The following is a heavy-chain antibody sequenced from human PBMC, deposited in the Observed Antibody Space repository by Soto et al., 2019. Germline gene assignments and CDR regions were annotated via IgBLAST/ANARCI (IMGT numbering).Heavy chain of an antibody. CDR3: AREERHCSGGSCYYYYYYMDV. CDR1: GFTFSDYY. J-gene: IGHJ6*03. CDR2: ISSSGSTI. V-gene: IGHV3-11*01. Sequence: QVQLVESGGGLVKPGGSLRLSCAASGFTFSDYYMSWIRQAPGKGLEWVSYISSSGSTIYYADAVKGRFTISRDNAKNSLYLQMNSLRAEDTAVYYCAREERHCSGGSCYYYYYYMDVWGKGTTVTVSS. D-gene: IGHD2-15*01.